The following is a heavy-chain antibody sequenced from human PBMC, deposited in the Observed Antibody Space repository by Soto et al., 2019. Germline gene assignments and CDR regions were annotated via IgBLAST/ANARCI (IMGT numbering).Heavy chain of an antibody. V-gene: IGHV3-30*18. CDR1: GFTFSSYA. J-gene: IGHJ6*02. CDR2: ISYDGNNK. Sequence: QVHLVESGGGVVQPGRSLRLSCAASGFTFSSYAIHWVRQAPGKGLEWVSVISYDGNNKYYADSVKGRFTISRDNSKNTLYLQMNSLRAEDTAVYYCAKVLLSGFLEWSNYYYGMNVWGQGTTVTVSS. CDR3: AKVLLSGFLEWSNYYYGMNV. D-gene: IGHD3-3*01.